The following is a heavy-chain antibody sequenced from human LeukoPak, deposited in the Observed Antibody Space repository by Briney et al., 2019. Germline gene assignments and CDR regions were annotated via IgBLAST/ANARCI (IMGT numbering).Heavy chain of an antibody. CDR1: GGSFSTGSYY. Sequence: PSQTLSLTCTVSGGSFSTGSYYWSWIREPAGKGLDWIGRIFTTGSTNYNPSLKSRVTISVDTSKNQFALKLSSVAAADTAVYYWVRTTVAGSDYNGMDVWGQGTTVTVSS. D-gene: IGHD6-19*01. CDR2: IFTTGST. CDR3: VRTTVAGSDYNGMDV. V-gene: IGHV4-61*02. J-gene: IGHJ6*02.